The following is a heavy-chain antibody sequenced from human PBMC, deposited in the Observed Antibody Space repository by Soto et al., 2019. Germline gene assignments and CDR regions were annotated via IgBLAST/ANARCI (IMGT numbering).Heavy chain of an antibody. CDR3: ARGSSLGVVDY. D-gene: IGHD3-3*01. J-gene: IGHJ4*02. CDR1: GFTFSSYA. Sequence: GGSLRLSCAASGFTFSSYAMHWVRQAPGKGLEWVAVISYDGSNKYHADSVKGRFTISRDNSKNTLYLQMNSLRAEDTAVYYCARGSSLGVVDYWGQGTLVTV. V-gene: IGHV3-30-3*01. CDR2: ISYDGSNK.